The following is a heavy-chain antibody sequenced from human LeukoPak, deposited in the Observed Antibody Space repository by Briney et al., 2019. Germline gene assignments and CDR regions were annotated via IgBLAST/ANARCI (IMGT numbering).Heavy chain of an antibody. CDR3: TQTYGSGSYYNY. D-gene: IGHD3-10*01. CDR1: GYTFTSYG. V-gene: IGHV1-18*01. J-gene: IGHJ4*02. Sequence: ASVKVSCKASGYTFTSYGISWVRQAPGQGLEWMGWISAHNGNTNYAQKLQGRVTMTTDTSTSTAYMELRSLRSDDTAVYYCTQTYGSGSYYNYWGQGTLVTVSS. CDR2: ISAHNGNT.